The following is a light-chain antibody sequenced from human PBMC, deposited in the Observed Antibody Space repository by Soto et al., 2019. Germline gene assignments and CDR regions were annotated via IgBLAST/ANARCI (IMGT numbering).Light chain of an antibody. CDR2: GAS. V-gene: IGKV3D-20*02. CDR3: QQRSNWPPIT. J-gene: IGKJ5*01. CDR1: QSVSNNY. Sequence: EIVLTQSPVTLSLSPGERATLSCRASQSVSNNYLAWYQQKPGQAPRLLLYGASNRATGIPDRFSGSGSGTDFTLTISRLEPEDFAVYYCQQRSNWPPITFGQGTRLEIK.